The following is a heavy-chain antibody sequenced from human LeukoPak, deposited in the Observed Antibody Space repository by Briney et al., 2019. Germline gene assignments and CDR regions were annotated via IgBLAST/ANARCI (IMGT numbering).Heavy chain of an antibody. CDR2: IWYDGTNK. Sequence: GGSLRLSCAASGFTFSNNGMHWVRQAPGKGLEWVAVIWYDGTNKYYADSVKGRFTISRDNSKNTLYLQMNSLRAEDTAVYYCATKRGGYFDYWGQGTLSPSPQ. CDR1: GFTFSNNG. CDR3: ATKRGGYFDY. J-gene: IGHJ4*02. V-gene: IGHV3-33*01.